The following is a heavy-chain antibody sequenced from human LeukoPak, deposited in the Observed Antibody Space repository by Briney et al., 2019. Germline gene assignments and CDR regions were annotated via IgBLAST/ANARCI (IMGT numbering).Heavy chain of an antibody. J-gene: IGHJ4*02. CDR1: GFTFSSYN. D-gene: IGHD2-15*01. CDR3: ARDGYCSGGSCLLYGKYDY. Sequence: GGSLRLSCAASGFTFSSYNMNWVRQAPGKGLEWVSSISSSSSYIYYADSVKGRFTISRDNAENSLYLQMNSLRAEDTAVYYCARDGYCSGGSCLLYGKYDYWGQGTLVTVSS. V-gene: IGHV3-21*01. CDR2: ISSSSSYI.